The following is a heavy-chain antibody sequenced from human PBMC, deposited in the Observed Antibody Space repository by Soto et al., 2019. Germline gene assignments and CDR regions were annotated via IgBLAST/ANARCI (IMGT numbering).Heavy chain of an antibody. Sequence: SLTCTVSGGSISSYYWSWIRQPPGKGLEWIGYIYYSGSTNYNPSLKSRVTISVDTSKNQFSLKLSSVTAADTAVYYCAREGEYSSSSRYYYYGMDVWGQGTTVTVSS. V-gene: IGHV4-59*01. J-gene: IGHJ6*02. CDR2: IYYSGST. CDR1: GGSISSYY. D-gene: IGHD6-6*01. CDR3: AREGEYSSSSRYYYYGMDV.